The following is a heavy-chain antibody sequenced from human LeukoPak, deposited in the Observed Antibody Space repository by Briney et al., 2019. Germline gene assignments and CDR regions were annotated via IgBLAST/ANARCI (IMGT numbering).Heavy chain of an antibody. CDR1: GYTFTDYY. CDR3: ARQSGGDYDYWFDP. D-gene: IGHD2-21*02. V-gene: IGHV1-2*02. J-gene: IGHJ5*02. CDR2: INPNSGGT. Sequence: ASVKVSCKASGYTFTDYYMHWVRQAPGQGLEWMGWINPNSGGTNYAQKFQGRVTMTRDTSISTAYMELSRLRSDDTAVYYCARQSGGDYDYWFDPWGQGTLVTVSS.